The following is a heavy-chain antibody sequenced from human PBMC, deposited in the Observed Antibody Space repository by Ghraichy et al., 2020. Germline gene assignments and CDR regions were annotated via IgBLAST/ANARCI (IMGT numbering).Heavy chain of an antibody. CDR1: GYTFTSYD. CDR2: MNPNSGNT. J-gene: IGHJ6*02. Sequence: ASVKVSCKASGYTFTSYDINWVRQATGQGLEWMGWMNPNSGNTGYAQKFQGRVTMTRNTSISTAYTELSSLRSEDTSVYYCARSLPPRRPTYYGMDVWGQGTTVTVSS. V-gene: IGHV1-8*01. CDR3: ARSLPPRRPTYYGMDV.